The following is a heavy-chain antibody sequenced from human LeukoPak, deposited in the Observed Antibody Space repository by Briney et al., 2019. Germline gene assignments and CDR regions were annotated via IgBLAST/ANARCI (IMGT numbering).Heavy chain of an antibody. D-gene: IGHD3-22*01. CDR1: GGSISSSNYY. CDR3: ARLDYYDSRGPLWEATEAPAFDY. V-gene: IGHV4-39*01. Sequence: SETLSLTCTVSGGSISSSNYYWGWIRQPPGKGLEWIGSIYYSGSTYYNPSLKSRVTMSVDTSKNQFSLKLSSVTAADTAVYYCARLDYYDSRGPLWEATEAPAFDYWGQGTLVTVSS. CDR2: IYYSGST. J-gene: IGHJ4*02.